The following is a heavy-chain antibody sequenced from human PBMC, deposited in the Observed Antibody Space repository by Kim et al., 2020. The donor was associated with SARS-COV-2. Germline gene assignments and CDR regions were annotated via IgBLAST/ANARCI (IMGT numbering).Heavy chain of an antibody. V-gene: IGHV4-61*02. J-gene: IGHJ3*02. CDR2: IYTSGST. CDR3: ARVKVGASHESWAFDI. D-gene: IGHD1-26*01. Sequence: SETLSLTCTVSGGSISSGSYYWSWIRQPAGKGLEWIGRIYTSGSTNYNPSLKSRVTISVDTSKNQFSLKLSSVTAADTAVYYCARVKVGASHESWAFDIWGQGTMVTVSS. CDR1: GGSISSGSYY.